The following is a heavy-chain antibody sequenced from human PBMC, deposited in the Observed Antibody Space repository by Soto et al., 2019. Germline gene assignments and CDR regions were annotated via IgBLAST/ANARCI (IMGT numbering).Heavy chain of an antibody. Sequence: EVLLVESGGGLVKPGGSLRLSCAASGFTFSMYTMTWVRQAPGKGLEWLSSISGRSRDINYADSLKGRFTISRDNAENSLYLQINSLRAEDTAVYYCARRYLFDSSGLYYWGQGTLVTVSS. D-gene: IGHD3-22*01. CDR1: GFTFSMYT. V-gene: IGHV3-21*01. J-gene: IGHJ4*02. CDR3: ARRYLFDSSGLYY. CDR2: ISGRSRDI.